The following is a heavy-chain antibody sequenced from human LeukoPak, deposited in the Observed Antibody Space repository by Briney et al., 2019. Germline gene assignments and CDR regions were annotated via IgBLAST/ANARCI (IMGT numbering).Heavy chain of an antibody. CDR3: ARGPNYAFWSGSYYYYMDV. CDR1: GYTFTSYD. V-gene: IGHV1-8*01. Sequence: ASVKVSCKASGYTFTSYDINWVRQATGQGLEWMGWMNPNSGNTGYAQKFQGRVTMTRSTSINTAYMELSSLRSEDTAVYYCARGPNYAFWSGSYYYYMDVWGKGTTVTVPS. D-gene: IGHD3-3*01. J-gene: IGHJ6*03. CDR2: MNPNSGNT.